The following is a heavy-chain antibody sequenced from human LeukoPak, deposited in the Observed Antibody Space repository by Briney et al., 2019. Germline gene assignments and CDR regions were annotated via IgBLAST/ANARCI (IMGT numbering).Heavy chain of an antibody. CDR1: GYTFSSYF. V-gene: IGHV1-46*01. Sequence: ASVKVSCKTSGYTFSSYFIHWVRQAPGQGLEWMGIFNPTGDYTTYAQKFQGRLIMTSDTSTSTVYMELSSLRFDDTAMYYCASPHGYGILWDDAFDIRGQGTMVTVSS. CDR2: FNPTGDYT. J-gene: IGHJ3*02. CDR3: ASPHGYGILWDDAFDI. D-gene: IGHD3-9*01.